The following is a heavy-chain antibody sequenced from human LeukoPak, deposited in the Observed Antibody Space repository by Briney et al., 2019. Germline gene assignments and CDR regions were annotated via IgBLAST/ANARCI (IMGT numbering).Heavy chain of an antibody. CDR3: ARHGLYQDYGY. J-gene: IGHJ4*02. Sequence: SQTLSLTCTVSGGSISSSSSFWAWIRQPPGKGLEWIGNVYYSGNTHYNPSLKSRVTISLDTSKTQFSLRLTPVTAADTAVYYCARHGLYQDYGYWGQGTLVTVSS. CDR2: VYYSGNT. V-gene: IGHV4-39*01. CDR1: GGSISSSSSF. D-gene: IGHD3-16*01.